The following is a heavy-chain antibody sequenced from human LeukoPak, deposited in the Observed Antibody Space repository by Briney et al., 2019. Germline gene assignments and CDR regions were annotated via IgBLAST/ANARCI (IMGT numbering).Heavy chain of an antibody. D-gene: IGHD2-2*01. V-gene: IGHV4-4*07. CDR2: IYTSGST. Sequence: KPSETLSLTCTVSGGSISSYYWSWIRQPAGKGLEWIGRIYTSGSTNYNPSLKSRVTMSVDTSKNQFSLKLSSVTAVDTAVYYCARVVPAAEITNWFDPWGQGTLVTVSS. CDR3: ARVVPAAEITNWFDP. CDR1: GGSISSYY. J-gene: IGHJ5*02.